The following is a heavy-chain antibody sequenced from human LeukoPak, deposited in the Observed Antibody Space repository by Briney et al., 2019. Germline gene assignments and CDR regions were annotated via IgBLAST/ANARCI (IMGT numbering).Heavy chain of an antibody. CDR3: ARDQVVTENYYGMDV. CDR2: IIPIFGTA. CDR1: GGTFSSYA. D-gene: IGHD2-21*02. V-gene: IGHV1-69*13. Sequence: ASVKVSCKASGGTFSSYAISWVRQAPGQGLEWMGGIIPIFGTANYAQKFQGRVTITPDESTSTAYMELSSLRSEDTAVYYCARDQVVTENYYGMDVWGQGTTVTVSS. J-gene: IGHJ6*02.